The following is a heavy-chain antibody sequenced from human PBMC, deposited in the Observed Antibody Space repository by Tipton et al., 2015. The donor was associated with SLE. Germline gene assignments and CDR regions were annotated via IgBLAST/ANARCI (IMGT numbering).Heavy chain of an antibody. D-gene: IGHD4-17*01. CDR1: GFTFSSYG. J-gene: IGHJ2*01. Sequence: SLRLSCAASGFTFSSYGMHWVRQAPGKGLEWVAVIWYDGSNKYYADSVKGRFTISRDNSKNTLYLQMNSLRAEDTAVYYCARGAYGEYFDLWGRGTLVTVSS. V-gene: IGHV3-33*01. CDR2: IWYDGSNK. CDR3: ARGAYGEYFDL.